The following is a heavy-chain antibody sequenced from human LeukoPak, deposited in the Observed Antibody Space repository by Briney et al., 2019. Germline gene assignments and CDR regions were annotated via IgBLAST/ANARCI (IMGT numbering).Heavy chain of an antibody. J-gene: IGHJ4*02. CDR3: ARVGTTGIDFDY. V-gene: IGHV3-48*02. D-gene: IGHD1-1*01. CDR2: ICCSSSTI. CDR1: GFTFSSCS. Sequence: GGSLRLSCAASGFTFSSCSMSWVRQAPGKGLEWVSYICCSSSTIYYAASVKGGFNFSRDTAKNSLCLQMTRPGEEDTVLYYCARVGTTGIDFDYWGQGTLVTASS.